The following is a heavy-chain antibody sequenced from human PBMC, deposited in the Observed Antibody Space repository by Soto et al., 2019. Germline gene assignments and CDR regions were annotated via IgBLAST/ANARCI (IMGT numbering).Heavy chain of an antibody. V-gene: IGHV1-18*01. D-gene: IGHD6-13*01. J-gene: IGHJ4*02. CDR1: GYTFTSYG. CDR2: TSTNNDNT. CDR3: ARESSSSCNDY. Sequence: QVQLVQSGAEVKKPGASVKVSCKPSGYTFTSYGISWVRQAPGQGLEWMGWTSTNNDNTNYVQTLPGIVTMTTDTDMSTVYMELRILRSDDTAVYYCARESSSSCNDYWGQGSLVSVSS.